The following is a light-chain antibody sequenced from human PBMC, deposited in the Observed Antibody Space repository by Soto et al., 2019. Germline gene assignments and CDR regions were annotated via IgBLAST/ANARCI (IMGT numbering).Light chain of an antibody. CDR3: QQYDSYSEA. CDR2: KAS. CDR1: QSISSW. V-gene: IGKV1-5*03. J-gene: IGKJ1*01. Sequence: IQMTQSPSTLSGSVGDRVTITCRASQSISSWLAWYQQKPGKAPKLLIYKASTLKSGVPSRFSGSGSGTEFTLTISSLQPEDFATYYCQQYDSYSEAFGQGTKVDIK.